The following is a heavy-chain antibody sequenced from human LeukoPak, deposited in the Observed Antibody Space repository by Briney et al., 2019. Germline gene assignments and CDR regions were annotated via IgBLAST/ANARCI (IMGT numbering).Heavy chain of an antibody. V-gene: IGHV3-64*01. Sequence: GGSLRLSCAAPGFSFSNHVMHWVRQAPGKGLEYVSTISANGGNTYYAHSVKGRFTISRDNSMNTLYLQMGSLRAEDMAVYYCAKGGSCRGVSCFVTLFDYWGQGSLVTVSS. CDR3: AKGGSCRGVSCFVTLFDY. CDR1: GFSFSNHV. J-gene: IGHJ4*02. CDR2: ISANGGNT. D-gene: IGHD3-16*01.